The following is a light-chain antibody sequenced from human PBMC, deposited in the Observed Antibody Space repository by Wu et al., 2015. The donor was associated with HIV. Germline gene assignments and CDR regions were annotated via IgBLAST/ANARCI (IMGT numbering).Light chain of an antibody. J-gene: IGKJ4*01. Sequence: EIVLTQSPGTRSLSPGERATLSCRASQSVTSTYLAWYQQKPGQAPRLLIYGVSSRATGIPDRFSGSGSGTDFTLTISSLEPEDFAVYYCQQRSNWPLTFGGGTKVEIK. CDR2: GVS. CDR3: QQRSNWPLT. CDR1: QSVTSTY. V-gene: IGKV3D-20*02.